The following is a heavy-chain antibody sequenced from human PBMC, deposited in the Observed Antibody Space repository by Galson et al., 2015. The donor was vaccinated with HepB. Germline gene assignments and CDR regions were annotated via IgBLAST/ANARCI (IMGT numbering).Heavy chain of an antibody. Sequence: SLRLSCAASGFTFSTYAMSWVRQAPGKGLEWVSTIGTGGTTFYADSVKGHFTISRDNSKNTLYLQMNSLRAEDTAVYYCARGSRGSYLFSEFDYWGQGTLVTVSS. V-gene: IGHV3-23*01. CDR2: IGTGGTT. D-gene: IGHD1-26*01. CDR1: GFTFSTYA. J-gene: IGHJ4*02. CDR3: ARGSRGSYLFSEFDY.